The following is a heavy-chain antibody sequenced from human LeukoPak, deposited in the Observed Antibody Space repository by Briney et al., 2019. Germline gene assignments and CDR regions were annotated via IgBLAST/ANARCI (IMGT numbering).Heavy chain of an antibody. Sequence: GGSLRLPCGASGYTFSDYTMNWVRQAPGKGPEWISYISSGGSVMHYADSVKGRFTISRDNVENSLYLQMNSLRAEDTAVYYCARDLGLDYWGQGTLVTVSS. CDR3: ARDLGLDY. J-gene: IGHJ4*02. CDR1: GYTFSDYT. D-gene: IGHD1-26*01. CDR2: ISSGGSVM. V-gene: IGHV3-48*01.